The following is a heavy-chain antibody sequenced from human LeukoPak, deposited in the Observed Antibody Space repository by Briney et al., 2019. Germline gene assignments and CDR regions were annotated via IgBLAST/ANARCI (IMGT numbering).Heavy chain of an antibody. CDR1: GGSMSSSSYY. D-gene: IGHD1-26*01. V-gene: IGHV4-39*07. CDR2: IYYSGST. J-gene: IGHJ4*02. CDR3: ASQARRGSYRGFDY. Sequence: KPSETLSLTCTVSGGSMSSSSYYWGWIRQPPGKGLEWIGSIYYSGSTYYNPSLKSRVTISVDTSKNQFSLKLSSVTAADTAVYYCASQARRGSYRGFDYWGQGTLVTVSS.